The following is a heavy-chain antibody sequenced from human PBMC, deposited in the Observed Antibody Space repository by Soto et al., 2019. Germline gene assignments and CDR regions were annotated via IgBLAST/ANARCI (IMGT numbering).Heavy chain of an antibody. J-gene: IGHJ4*02. Sequence: SETLALPWTVYGGSFSGCYWSWIRQPPGKGLEWIGEINHSGSTNYNPSLKSRVTISVDKSKNQFSLKLSSVTAADTAVYYCARRTVAGYFDYWGQETLVTVSS. CDR2: INHSGST. CDR3: ARRTVAGYFDY. CDR1: GGSFSGCY. V-gene: IGHV4-34*01. D-gene: IGHD6-19*01.